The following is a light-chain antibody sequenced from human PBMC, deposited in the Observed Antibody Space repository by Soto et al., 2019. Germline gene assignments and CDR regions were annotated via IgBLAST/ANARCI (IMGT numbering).Light chain of an antibody. CDR3: SSHAGSNLVV. CDR1: SSDVGGYNY. J-gene: IGLJ2*01. CDR2: EVN. Sequence: QSALTQPPSASGSPGQSVTISCTGTSSDVGGYNYVSWYQQHPGKAPKLMIYEVNKRPSGVPDRFSGSKSGNTASLTVSGLQAEDEADYYCSSHAGSNLVVFGGGTQLT. V-gene: IGLV2-8*01.